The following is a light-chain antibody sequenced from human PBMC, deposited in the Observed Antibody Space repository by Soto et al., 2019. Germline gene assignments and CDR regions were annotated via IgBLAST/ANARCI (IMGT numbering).Light chain of an antibody. CDR3: QQYYSYPWT. CDR1: QSISSY. Sequence: DIQMTQSPSSLSASVGDRATITCRASQSISSYLNWYQQKPGKAPKLLIYAASTLQSGVPSRFSGSGSGTDFTLTISCLQSEDFATYYCQQYYSYPWTFGQGTKVDIK. J-gene: IGKJ1*01. CDR2: AAS. V-gene: IGKV1-39*01.